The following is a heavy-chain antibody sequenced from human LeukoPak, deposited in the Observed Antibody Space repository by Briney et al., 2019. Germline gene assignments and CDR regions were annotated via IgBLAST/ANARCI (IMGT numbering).Heavy chain of an antibody. D-gene: IGHD4-23*01. J-gene: IGHJ4*02. V-gene: IGHV4-34*01. CDR2: INHSGST. Sequence: SETLSLTCAVYGGSFSGYYWSWIRQPPGKGLEWIGEINHSGSTNYNPSLKSRVTISVDTSKNQFSLKLSSVTAADTAVYYCARTNGGNSPIDYWGQGTLVTVSS. CDR3: ARTNGGNSPIDY. CDR1: GGSFSGYY.